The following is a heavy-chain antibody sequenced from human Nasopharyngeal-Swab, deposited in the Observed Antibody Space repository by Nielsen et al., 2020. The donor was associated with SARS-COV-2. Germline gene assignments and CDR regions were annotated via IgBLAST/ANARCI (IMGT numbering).Heavy chain of an antibody. CDR2: IYYSGST. CDR1: GGSISSSSYY. CDR3: ATFEYSSSSAAFDI. D-gene: IGHD6-6*01. V-gene: IGHV4-39*07. Sequence: SETLSLTCTVSGGSISSSSYYWGWIRQPPGKGLEWIGCIYYSGSTYYNPSLKSRVTISVDTSKNQFSLKLSSVTAADTAVYYCATFEYSSSSAAFDIWGQGTMVTVSS. J-gene: IGHJ3*02.